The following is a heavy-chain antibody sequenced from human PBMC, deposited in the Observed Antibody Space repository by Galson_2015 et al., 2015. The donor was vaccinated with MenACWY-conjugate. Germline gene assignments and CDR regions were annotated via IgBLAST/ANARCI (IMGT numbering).Heavy chain of an antibody. CDR2: ISSSSSTI. Sequence: SLRLSCAASGFTFSTYSMNWVRQAPGKGLEWVSYISSSSSTIYYADSVKGRFTISRDNAKNSLYLQMNTLRDEDTAVYYCARVPGYSEGYYDWWGQGTLVTVSS. D-gene: IGHD5-18*01. V-gene: IGHV3-48*02. J-gene: IGHJ4*02. CDR3: ARVPGYSEGYYDW. CDR1: GFTFSTYS.